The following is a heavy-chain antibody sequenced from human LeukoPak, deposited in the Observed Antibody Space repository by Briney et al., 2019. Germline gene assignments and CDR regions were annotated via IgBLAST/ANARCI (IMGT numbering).Heavy chain of an antibody. CDR3: AKVRAPSGWFNSDY. J-gene: IGHJ4*02. CDR2: INSDGSSI. CDR1: GFTFSSHW. D-gene: IGHD6-19*01. V-gene: IGHV3-74*01. Sequence: GGSLRLSCAASGFTFSSHWMHWVRQAPGKGLVWVSRINSDGSSISYADSVKGRFTISRDNSKNTLYLQMNSLRVEDTAAYYCAKVRAPSGWFNSDYWGQGTLVTVSS.